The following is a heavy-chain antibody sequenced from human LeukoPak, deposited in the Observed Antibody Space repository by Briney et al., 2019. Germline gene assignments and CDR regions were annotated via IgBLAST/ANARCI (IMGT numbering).Heavy chain of an antibody. D-gene: IGHD3-16*02. CDR3: TRGYPIFDY. J-gene: IGHJ4*02. V-gene: IGHV3-74*01. Sequence: PGGSLRHPCAASGFTSSRYWMHWVRQAPGKGLVWVSRINTDGSSTSYADSVKGRFTISRDNAKNTLYLQMNSLGVEDTAVYYCTRGYPIFDYWGQGTLVTVSS. CDR2: INTDGSST. CDR1: GFTSSRYW.